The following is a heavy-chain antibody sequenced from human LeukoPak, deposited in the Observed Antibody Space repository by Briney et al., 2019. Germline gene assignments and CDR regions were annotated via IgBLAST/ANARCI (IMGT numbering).Heavy chain of an antibody. D-gene: IGHD1-26*01. CDR2: IYYSGST. CDR3: ARLGGSYFLSY. CDR1: AGSISSYY. V-gene: IGHV4-39*01. Sequence: SETLSLTCTVSAGSISSYYWGWIRQPPGKGLEWIGSIYYSGSTYYNPSLKSRVTISVDTSKNQFSLKLSSVTAADTAVYYCARLGGSYFLSYWGQGTLVTVSS. J-gene: IGHJ4*02.